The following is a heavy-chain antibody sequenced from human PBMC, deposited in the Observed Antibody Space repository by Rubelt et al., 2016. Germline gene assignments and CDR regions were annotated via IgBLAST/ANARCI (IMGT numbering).Heavy chain of an antibody. J-gene: IGHJ4*02. CDR3: VSLLGTVTTFDN. V-gene: IGHV3-21*01. D-gene: IGHD3/OR15-3a*01. CDR1: GFTFSNYA. Sequence: EMQLLESGGGLVQPGGSLRLSCAASGFTFSNYAMSWVRQAPGKGLEWISSITGGSSYIHYANSVKGRFTIPRDNARNSLLLQIQSLGAEDTAVYYWVSLLGTVTTFDNWGQGTLITVSS. CDR2: ITGGSSYI.